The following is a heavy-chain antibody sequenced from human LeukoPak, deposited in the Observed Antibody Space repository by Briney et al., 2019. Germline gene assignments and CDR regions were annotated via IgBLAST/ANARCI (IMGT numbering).Heavy chain of an antibody. J-gene: IGHJ6*02. CDR3: ARVPYYYDSSGYYYYYGMDV. D-gene: IGHD3-22*01. V-gene: IGHV1-3*01. Sequence: ASVKVSCKASGYTFTSYAMHWVRQAPGQRLEWMGWINAGNGNTKYSQKFQGRVTITRDTSASTAYMELSSLRSEDTAVYYCARVPYYYDSSGYYYYYGMDVWGQGTTVTVSS. CDR2: INAGNGNT. CDR1: GYTFTSYA.